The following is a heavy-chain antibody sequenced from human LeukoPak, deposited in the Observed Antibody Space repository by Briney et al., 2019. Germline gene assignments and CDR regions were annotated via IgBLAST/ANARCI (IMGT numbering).Heavy chain of an antibody. CDR3: AKGVAVASPYYFDY. CDR1: GFTFSSYG. V-gene: IGHV3-23*01. CDR2: ISGSGSST. D-gene: IGHD6-19*01. Sequence: GGSLRLSCAASGFTFSSYGMHWVRQAPGKGLEWVSPISGSGSSTYYADSVKGRFTISRDNSKNTLYLQMNSPRAEDTAVYYCAKGVAVASPYYFDYWGQGTLVTVSS. J-gene: IGHJ4*02.